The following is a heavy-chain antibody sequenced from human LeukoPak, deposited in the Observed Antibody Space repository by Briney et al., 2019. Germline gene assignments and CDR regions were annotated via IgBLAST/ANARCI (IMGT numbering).Heavy chain of an antibody. CDR1: LGSTSSSGYY. CDR2: IYYSGST. J-gene: IGHJ6*02. Sequence: PSETLSLTSTLSLGSTSSSGYYWGWVRQPPGRGMGWLGSIYYSGSTCYNPSITSRVTISVQTSKNHFSLKMTSVTAADTAVYHCARHSSCTWSGGLDVWGQGTTVTVSS. V-gene: IGHV4-39*01. D-gene: IGHD6-13*01. CDR3: ARHSSCTWSGGLDV.